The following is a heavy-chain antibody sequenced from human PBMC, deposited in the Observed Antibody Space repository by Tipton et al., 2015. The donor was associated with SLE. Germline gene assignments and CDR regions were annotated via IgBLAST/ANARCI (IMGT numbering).Heavy chain of an antibody. V-gene: IGHV4-59*01. CDR1: GASINSDY. CDR3: ARGGNWGIGLDY. D-gene: IGHD7-27*01. Sequence: PGLVKPSETLSLICTVSGASINSDYWGWIRQPPGKGLEWIGNSDYSGSTNYNPSLKSRVTISLDTSKNEISLKLSSVTAADTAVYYCARGGNWGIGLDYWGQGSLVTVSS. CDR2: SDYSGST. J-gene: IGHJ4*02.